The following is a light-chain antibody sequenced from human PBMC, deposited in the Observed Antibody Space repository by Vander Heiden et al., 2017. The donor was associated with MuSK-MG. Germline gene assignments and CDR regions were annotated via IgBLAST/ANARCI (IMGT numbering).Light chain of an antibody. V-gene: IGKV1-39*01. CDR1: QSISSY. CDR3: QQSYSTPPT. J-gene: IGKJ5*01. CDR2: AAS. Sequence: DIQMTQSPSSLSASVGDRVTITCRASQSISSYLNWYQQKPGKAPKLLIYAASSLQSGVPSRFSGGGAGTDFTLTISSLQPEDFATYYCQQSYSTPPTFGRGTRLEIK.